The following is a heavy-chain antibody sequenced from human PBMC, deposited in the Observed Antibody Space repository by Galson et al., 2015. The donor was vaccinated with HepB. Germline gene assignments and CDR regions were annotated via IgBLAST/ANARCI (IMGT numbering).Heavy chain of an antibody. CDR3: ARERWEHYFDY. J-gene: IGHJ4*02. Sequence: SVKVSCKASGYTFTSYAMHWVRQAPGQRLEWMGWINAGDGNTKYSQKFQGRVTITRDTSASTAYMELSSLRSEDTAVYYCARERWEHYFDYWGQGTLVTVSS. V-gene: IGHV1-3*01. CDR2: INAGDGNT. CDR1: GYTFTSYA. D-gene: IGHD1-26*01.